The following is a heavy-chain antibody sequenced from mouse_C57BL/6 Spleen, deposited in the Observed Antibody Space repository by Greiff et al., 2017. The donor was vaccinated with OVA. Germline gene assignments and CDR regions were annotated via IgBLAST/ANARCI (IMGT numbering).Heavy chain of an antibody. D-gene: IGHD4-1*01. J-gene: IGHJ1*03. CDR3: ARNLGHWYFDG. Sequence: VQLQQSGPGLVQPSQSLSITCTVSGFSLTSYGVHWVRQSPGKGLEWLGVIWRGGSTDYNAAFISRLSISKDNSKSHVFFKMNSLQDDDTAIYYCARNLGHWYFDGWGTGTTVTVSS. V-gene: IGHV2-2*01. CDR1: GFSLTSYG. CDR2: IWRGGST.